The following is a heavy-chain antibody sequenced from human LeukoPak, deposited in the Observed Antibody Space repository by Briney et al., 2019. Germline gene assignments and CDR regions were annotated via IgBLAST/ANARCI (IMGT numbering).Heavy chain of an antibody. D-gene: IGHD1-26*01. V-gene: IGHV1-46*01. CDR3: AREVGACDY. CDR2: INPSGGST. CDR1: GYTFSSYF. Sequence: GSVKVSCKASGYTFSSYFMHWVRQAPGQGLEWMGVINPSGGSTTYAQNFQGRVTMTRDMSTSTVYMELSSLRSEDTAVYYCAREVGACDYWGQGTLVTVSS. J-gene: IGHJ4*02.